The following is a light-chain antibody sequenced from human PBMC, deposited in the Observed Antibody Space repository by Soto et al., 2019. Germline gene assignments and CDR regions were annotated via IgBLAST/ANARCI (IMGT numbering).Light chain of an antibody. CDR1: SSAFNNYNR. J-gene: IGLJ1*01. V-gene: IGLV2-18*01. CDR3: RLYPPYITSG. Sequence: QSALTQPPSVSGSPGPSVTISCTGTSSAFNNYNRVSWYQRPPGTGPKLIIFEVNNRPSGVPDRFSGSKSGNTASLTISGLQAEVYGEYYCRLYPPYITSGFGPGPNV. CDR2: EVN.